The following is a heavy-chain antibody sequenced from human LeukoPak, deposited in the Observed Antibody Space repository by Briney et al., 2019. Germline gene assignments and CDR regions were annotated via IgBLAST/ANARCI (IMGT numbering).Heavy chain of an antibody. D-gene: IGHD3-22*01. Sequence: GESLKISCEGSEYSFSNYWLGWVRQMPGKGLEWMGIIYPGDSDTRYSPSFQGQVTISADKSISTAYLQWSSLKASDTAMYYCARVDYYDRSGYFDYWGQGTQVTVSS. CDR3: ARVDYYDRSGYFDY. CDR2: IYPGDSDT. CDR1: EYSFSNYW. V-gene: IGHV5-51*01. J-gene: IGHJ4*02.